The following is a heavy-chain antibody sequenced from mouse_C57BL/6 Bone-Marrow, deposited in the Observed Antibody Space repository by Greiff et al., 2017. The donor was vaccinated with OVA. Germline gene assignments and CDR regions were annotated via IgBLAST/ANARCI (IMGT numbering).Heavy chain of an antibody. J-gene: IGHJ4*01. D-gene: IGHD3-1*01. CDR2: IDPSDSYT. V-gene: IGHV1-59*01. CDR3: ARESRGDY. Sequence: QVQLQQPGAELVRPGTSVKLSCKASGYTFTSYWMHWVKQRPGQGLEWIGVIDPSDSYTNYNQKFKGKATLTVDTSSSTAYMQLSSLTSEDSAVYYCARESRGDYWGQGTSVTVSS. CDR1: GYTFTSYW.